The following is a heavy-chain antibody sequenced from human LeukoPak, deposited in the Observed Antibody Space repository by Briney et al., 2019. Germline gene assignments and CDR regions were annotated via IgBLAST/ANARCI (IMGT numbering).Heavy chain of an antibody. CDR2: INTNTGNP. CDR3: ARDSPRYAATVTNGVDY. Sequence: ASVKVSCKASGYTFTSYAVNWVRQAPGQGLEWMGWINTNTGNPTYAQGFTGRFVFSLDTSVSTAYLQISSLKAEDTAVYYCARDSPRYAATVTNGVDYWGQGTLVTVSS. J-gene: IGHJ4*02. CDR1: GYTFTSYA. V-gene: IGHV7-4-1*02. D-gene: IGHD4-17*01.